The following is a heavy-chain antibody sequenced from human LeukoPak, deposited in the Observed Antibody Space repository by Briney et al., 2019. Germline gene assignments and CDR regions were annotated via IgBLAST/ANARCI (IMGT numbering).Heavy chain of an antibody. CDR3: ARGGLTAGTPPVYYYYYMDV. D-gene: IGHD6-13*01. J-gene: IGHJ6*03. CDR2: INHSGST. CDR1: GGSFSGYY. V-gene: IGHV4-34*01. Sequence: PSETLSLTCAVYGGSFSGYYWSWIRQPPGKGLEWIGEINHSGSTNYNPSLKSRVTISVDTSKNQFSLKLSSVTAADTAVYYCARGGLTAGTPPVYYYYYMDVWGKGTTVTVSS.